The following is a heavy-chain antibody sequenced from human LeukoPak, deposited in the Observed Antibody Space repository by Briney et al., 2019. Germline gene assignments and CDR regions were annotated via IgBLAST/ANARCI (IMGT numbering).Heavy chain of an antibody. V-gene: IGHV3-30*18. CDR2: ISYDGSNK. J-gene: IGHJ4*02. CDR3: AKDAVYSSAPHPGG. Sequence: PGRSLRPSCAASGFTFSSYGMHWVRQAPGKGLEWVAVISYDGSNKYYADSVKGRFTISRDNSKNTLYLQMNSLRAEDTAVYYCAKDAVYSSAPHPGGWGQGTLVTVSS. D-gene: IGHD6-19*01. CDR1: GFTFSSYG.